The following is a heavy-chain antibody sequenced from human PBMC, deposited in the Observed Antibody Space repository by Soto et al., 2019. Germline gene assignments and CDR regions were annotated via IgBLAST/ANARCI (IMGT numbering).Heavy chain of an antibody. V-gene: IGHV5-51*01. CDR2: IYPGDSDT. CDR3: ARLHSMAGYYVDY. D-gene: IGHD3-9*01. J-gene: IGHJ4*02. CDR1: GDSFISYW. Sequence: GESLKISCKGSGDSFISYWIGWVRQMPGKGLEWMGIIYPGDSDTRYSPSFQGQVTISADKSISTAYLQWSSLKASDTAMYYCARLHSMAGYYVDYWGQGTLVTVSS.